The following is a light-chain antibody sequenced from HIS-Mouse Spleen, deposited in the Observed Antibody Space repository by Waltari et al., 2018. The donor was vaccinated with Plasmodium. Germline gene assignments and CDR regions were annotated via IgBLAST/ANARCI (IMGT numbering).Light chain of an antibody. CDR1: SSDVGGYNY. CDR2: DAS. V-gene: IGLV2-11*01. Sequence: QSALTQPRSVSGSPGQSVTISCTGTSSDVGGYNYVSWYQQHPGKAPKLMIDDASKRPPGVPDRFSGSKSGNTASLTISGLQAEDEADYYCCSYAGSYTVVFGGGTKLTVL. J-gene: IGLJ2*01. CDR3: CSYAGSYTVV.